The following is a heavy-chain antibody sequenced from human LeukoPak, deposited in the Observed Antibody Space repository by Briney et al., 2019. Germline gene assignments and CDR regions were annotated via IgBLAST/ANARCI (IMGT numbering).Heavy chain of an antibody. J-gene: IGHJ6*04. D-gene: IGHD6-13*01. CDR1: GFTFSSYA. CDR2: ISYDGSNK. CDR3: ARENKGSSWYYYGMDV. V-gene: IGHV3-30*04. Sequence: PGGSLRLSCAASGFTFSSYAMHWVRQPPGKGLEWVAVISYDGSNKYYADSVKGRFTISRDNSKNTLYLQMNSLRAEDTAVYYCARENKGSSWYYYGMDVWGKGTTVTVSS.